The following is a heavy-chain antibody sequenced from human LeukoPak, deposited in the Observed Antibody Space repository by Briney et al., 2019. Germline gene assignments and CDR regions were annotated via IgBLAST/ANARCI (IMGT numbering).Heavy chain of an antibody. V-gene: IGHV3-53*01. CDR3: AKEVRGLRSWFDP. CDR2: IYSGGNT. D-gene: IGHD1-26*01. CDR1: GFTVISNY. Sequence: GGSLRLSCAASGFTVISNYMSWVRQAPGKGLEWVSVIYSGGNTYYADSVEGRFTISRDNSKNTPYLQMKTLKAEDTAVYYCAKEVRGLRSWFDPWGQGTLVTVSS. J-gene: IGHJ5*02.